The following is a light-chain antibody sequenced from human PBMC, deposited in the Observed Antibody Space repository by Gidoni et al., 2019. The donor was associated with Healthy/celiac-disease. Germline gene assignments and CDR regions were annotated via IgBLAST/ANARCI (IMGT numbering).Light chain of an antibody. CDR3: QQYYSYPPGT. CDR1: QGISSY. Sequence: AIRMTQSPSSFSASTGDRVTITWRASQGISSYLAWYQQKPGKAPKLLIYAASTLQSGVPSRFSGSGSGTDFTLTISCLQSEDFATYYCQQYYSYPPGTFGPGTKVDIK. J-gene: IGKJ3*01. CDR2: AAS. V-gene: IGKV1-8*01.